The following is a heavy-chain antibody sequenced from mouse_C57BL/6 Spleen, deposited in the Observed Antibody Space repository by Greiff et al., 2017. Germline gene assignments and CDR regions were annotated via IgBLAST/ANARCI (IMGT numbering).Heavy chain of an antibody. CDR3: ARRSLDGYGYFDY. Sequence: EVKLVESGGGLVKPGGSLKLSCAASGFTFSDYGMHWVRQAPEKGLEWVAYISSGSSTIYYADTVKGRFTISRDNAKNTLFLQMTSLRSEDTAMYYCARRSLDGYGYFDYWGQGTTLTVSS. CDR2: ISSGSSTI. V-gene: IGHV5-17*01. J-gene: IGHJ2*01. D-gene: IGHD2-3*01. CDR1: GFTFSDYG.